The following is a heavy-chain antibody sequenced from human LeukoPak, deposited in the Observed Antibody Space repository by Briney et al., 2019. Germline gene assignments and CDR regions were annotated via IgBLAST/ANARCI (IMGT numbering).Heavy chain of an antibody. D-gene: IGHD3-22*01. J-gene: IGHJ1*01. CDR3: ATGKDNFDSDGYYSYLPH. CDR2: INRDGSTT. CDR1: GFTFSNYW. V-gene: IGHV3-74*03. Sequence: GGSLRLSCAASGFTFSNYWVHWVRQAPGKGLVWVSRINRDGSTTKYADSVKGRFTISRDNSKNTVFLQMNSLRGEDTALYYCATGKDNFDSDGYYSYLPHWGQGAPVTVSS.